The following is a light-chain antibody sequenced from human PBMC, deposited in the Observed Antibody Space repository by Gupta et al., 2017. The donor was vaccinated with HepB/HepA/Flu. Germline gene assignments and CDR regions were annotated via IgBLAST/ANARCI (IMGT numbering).Light chain of an antibody. CDR2: DAS. CDR3: QQLNNGRAPVT. J-gene: IGKJ3*01. CDR1: QSVSSY. Sequence: EIVLTQSPATLSLSPGERATLSCRASQSVSSYLAWYQQKPGQAPRLLIYDASNRATGIGARCSGSGVGTDINLTISSREPEDFAVYYCQQLNNGRAPVTFGHGTKVDIK. V-gene: IGKV3-11*01.